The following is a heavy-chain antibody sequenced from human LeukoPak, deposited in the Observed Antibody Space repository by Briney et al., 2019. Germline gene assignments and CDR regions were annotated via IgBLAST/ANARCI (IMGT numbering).Heavy chain of an antibody. J-gene: IGHJ5*02. CDR1: GGSFSGYF. V-gene: IGHV4-34*01. Sequence: SETLSLTCAVSGGSFSGYFWNWIRQPPGKGLEWIGDINHSGSTNYNPSLKSRVTISVDTSKNQFSLKLSSVTAADTAVYYCARDLTIFGVVSFDPWGQGTLVTVSS. CDR3: ARDLTIFGVVSFDP. CDR2: INHSGST. D-gene: IGHD3-3*01.